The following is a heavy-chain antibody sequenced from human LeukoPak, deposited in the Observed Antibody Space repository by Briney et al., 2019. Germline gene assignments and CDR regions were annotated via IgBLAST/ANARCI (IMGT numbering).Heavy chain of an antibody. CDR1: GYTFTGYY. J-gene: IGHJ6*03. V-gene: IGHV1-2*02. Sequence: ASVKVSCKASGYTFTGYYMHWVRQAPGQRLEWMGWINPNSGGTNYAQKFQGRVTMTRDTSISTAYMELSRLRSDDTAVYYCARDGAGYSSSDYYYYYYMDVWGKGTTVTVSS. D-gene: IGHD6-6*01. CDR2: INPNSGGT. CDR3: ARDGAGYSSSDYYYYYYMDV.